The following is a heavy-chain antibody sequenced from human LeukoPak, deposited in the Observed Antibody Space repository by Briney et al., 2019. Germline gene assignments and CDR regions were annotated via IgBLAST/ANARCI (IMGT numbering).Heavy chain of an antibody. CDR1: GYTFTSYG. D-gene: IGHD2-2*01. Sequence: GASVKVSCKASGYTFTSYGISWVRQAPGQGLEWMGWISAYNGNTNYAQKLRGRVTMTTDTSTSTAYMELRSLRSDDTAVYYCARRYCSSTSCRRNNNWFDPWGQGTLVTVSS. J-gene: IGHJ5*02. V-gene: IGHV1-18*01. CDR2: ISAYNGNT. CDR3: ARRYCSSTSCRRNNNWFDP.